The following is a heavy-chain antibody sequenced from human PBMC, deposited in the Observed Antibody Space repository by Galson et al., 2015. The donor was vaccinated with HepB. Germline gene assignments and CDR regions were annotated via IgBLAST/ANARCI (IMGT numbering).Heavy chain of an antibody. CDR2: MNPNSGNT. CDR1: GYTFTSYD. J-gene: IGHJ4*02. D-gene: IGHD3-16*02. CDR3: ARVVRLHLGELSLNY. Sequence: QSGAEVKKPGPSVKVSCKASGYTFTSYDINWVRQATGQGLEWMGWMNPNSGNTGYAQKFQGRVTMTRNTSISTAYMELSSLRSEDTAVYYCARVVRLHLGELSLNYWGQGTLVTVSS. V-gene: IGHV1-8*01.